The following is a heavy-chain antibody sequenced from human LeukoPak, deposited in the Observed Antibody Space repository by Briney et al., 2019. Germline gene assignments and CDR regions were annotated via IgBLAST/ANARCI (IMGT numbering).Heavy chain of an antibody. D-gene: IGHD3-10*01. J-gene: IGHJ4*02. Sequence: ASVKVSCKVSGYTLTELSMHWVRQAPGKGLEWMGGFDPEDGETIYAQKFQGRVTMTTDTSTSTAYMELRSLRSDDTAVYYCAKHYYGSGSYLGYWGQGTLVTVSS. CDR2: FDPEDGET. CDR3: AKHYYGSGSYLGY. CDR1: GYTLTELS. V-gene: IGHV1-24*01.